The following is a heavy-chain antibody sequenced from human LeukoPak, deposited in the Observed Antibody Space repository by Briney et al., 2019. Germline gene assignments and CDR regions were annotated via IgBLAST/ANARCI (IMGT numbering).Heavy chain of an antibody. J-gene: IGHJ6*02. CDR1: GFTFDDYA. Sequence: GGSLRLSCAASGFTFDDYAMHWVRQAPGKGLEWVSGISWNSGSIGCADSVKGRFTISRDNAKNSLYLQMNSLRAEDTALYYCAKDISPGIAVAGTRYYGMDVWGQGTTVTVSS. CDR3: AKDISPGIAVAGTRYYGMDV. D-gene: IGHD6-19*01. CDR2: ISWNSGSI. V-gene: IGHV3-9*01.